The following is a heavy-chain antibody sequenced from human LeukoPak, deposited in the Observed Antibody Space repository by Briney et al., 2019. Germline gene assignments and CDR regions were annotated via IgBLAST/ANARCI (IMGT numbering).Heavy chain of an antibody. CDR1: GLTFSSYG. CDR3: ARFIVGATNWFDP. CDR2: IRYDGSNK. J-gene: IGHJ5*02. Sequence: GGSLRLSCAASGLTFSSYGMHWVRQAPGKGLEWVAFIRYDGSNKYYADSVKGRFTVSRDNSKNTLYLQMNSLRAEDTAVYYCARFIVGATNWFDPWGQGTLVTVSS. V-gene: IGHV3-30*02. D-gene: IGHD1-26*01.